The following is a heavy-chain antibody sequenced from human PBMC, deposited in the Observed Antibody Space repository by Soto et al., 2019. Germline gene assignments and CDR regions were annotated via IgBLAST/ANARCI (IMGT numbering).Heavy chain of an antibody. CDR2: IIPLHNTS. Sequence: QVQLLQSGAEVKKPGSSVKVSCKVSGGAFTNYALNWVRHGPGQGLEWLGGIIPLHNTSNYSLKFLGRVTVTAVISSTTVYMELNSLTSDDTATYYCASWSNWNPLYYDGLDVCGQGTTVTVSS. J-gene: IGHJ6*02. V-gene: IGHV1-69*06. CDR3: ASWSNWNPLYYDGLDV. CDR1: GGAFTNYA. D-gene: IGHD1-20*01.